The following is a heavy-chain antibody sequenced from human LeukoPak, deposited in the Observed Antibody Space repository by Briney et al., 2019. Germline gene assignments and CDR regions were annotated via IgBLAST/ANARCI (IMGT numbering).Heavy chain of an antibody. V-gene: IGHV3-7*01. Sequence: GGSLRLSCAASGFTFSSYWMSWVRQAPGKGLEWVANIKQDGSEKYYVDSVKGRFTISRDNAKNSLYLQMNSLRAEDTAVYYCARALYGSGSYYQLTYYGMDVRGQGTTVTVSS. J-gene: IGHJ6*02. CDR2: IKQDGSEK. CDR1: GFTFSSYW. CDR3: ARALYGSGSYYQLTYYGMDV. D-gene: IGHD3-10*01.